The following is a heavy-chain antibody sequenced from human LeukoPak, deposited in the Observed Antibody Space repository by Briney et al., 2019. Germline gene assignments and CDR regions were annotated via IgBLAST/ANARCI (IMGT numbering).Heavy chain of an antibody. D-gene: IGHD4-17*01. CDR2: INNDGSYT. CDR1: GFTFSGYW. CDR3: AKERTVTAFDY. V-gene: IGHV3-74*01. J-gene: IGHJ4*02. Sequence: GGSLRLSCAASGFTFSGYWMHWVRQAPGKGLVWVSRINNDGSYTSYADSVKGRFTISRDNAKNTLYVQMNSLRAEDTAVYYCAKERTVTAFDYWGQGTLVTVSS.